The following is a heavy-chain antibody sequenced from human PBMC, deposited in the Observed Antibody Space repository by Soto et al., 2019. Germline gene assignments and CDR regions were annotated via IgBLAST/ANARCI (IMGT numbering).Heavy chain of an antibody. V-gene: IGHV4-34*01. CDR3: ARGGAGAGTDYYYYYYVDV. CDR2: INHSGGT. J-gene: IGHJ6*03. D-gene: IGHD1-1*01. Sequence: QVHLQQWGAGLLKPSETLSLTCAVYGASFSGYYWTWIRQPPGKGLEWIGEINHSGGTNYNPSLKSQVIMSVDTSKNQFSLDLISVTAADTAVYYCARGGAGAGTDYYYYYYVDVWAKGTTVTVSS. CDR1: GASFSGYY.